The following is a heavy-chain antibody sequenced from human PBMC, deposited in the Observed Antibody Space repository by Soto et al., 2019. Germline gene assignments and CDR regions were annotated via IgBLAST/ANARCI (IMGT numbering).Heavy chain of an antibody. Sequence: PSQTLSLTCAISGDSVSSNSAAWNWIRQSPSRGLEWLGRTYYRSKWYNDYAVSVKSRITINPDTSKNQSSLQLNSVTPEDTVVYYCARGGVPSGWPSHYYYYGMDVWGQGTTVTVSS. CDR1: GDSVSSNSAA. CDR2: TYYRSKWYN. D-gene: IGHD6-19*01. J-gene: IGHJ6*02. V-gene: IGHV6-1*01. CDR3: ARGGVPSGWPSHYYYYGMDV.